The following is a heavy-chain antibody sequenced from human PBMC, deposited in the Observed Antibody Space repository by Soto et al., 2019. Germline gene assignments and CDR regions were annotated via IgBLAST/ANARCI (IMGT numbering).Heavy chain of an antibody. V-gene: IGHV4-59*08. CDR1: GCSISSYY. Sequence: SGTLSLTCTVSGCSISSYYWSWIRQPPGKGLEWIGYIYYSGSTNYNPSLKSRVTISVDTSKNQFSLKLSSVTAADTAVYYCARRWGGTFDIWGQGTMVTVSS. D-gene: IGHD3-10*01. J-gene: IGHJ3*02. CDR3: ARRWGGTFDI. CDR2: IYYSGST.